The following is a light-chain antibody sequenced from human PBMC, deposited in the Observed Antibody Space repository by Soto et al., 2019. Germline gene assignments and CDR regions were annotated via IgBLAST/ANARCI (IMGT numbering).Light chain of an antibody. J-gene: IGKJ4*01. CDR2: DAS. CDR3: QQRCNWPLT. Sequence: EIVLTQSPATLSLSPGERATLSCRASQSVSTFLAWYQQKPGQAPRLLIYDASTRATGIPTRFSGSGSGTDFTLTISSLEPEDFAVYYCQQRCNWPLTFGGGTKVEIK. CDR1: QSVSTF. V-gene: IGKV3-11*01.